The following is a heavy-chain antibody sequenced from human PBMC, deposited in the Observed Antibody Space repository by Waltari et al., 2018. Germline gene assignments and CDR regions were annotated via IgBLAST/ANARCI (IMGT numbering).Heavy chain of an antibody. CDR2: IYHSGST. Sequence: QVQLQESGPGLVKPSATLSLTCAVSGYSISSGYYRGWLRQPPGKGLEWIGSIYHSGSTYYNPSLKSRVTTSVDTSKNQFSLKLSSVTAADTAVYYCASRLIAAAEHFDYWGQGTLVTVSS. J-gene: IGHJ4*02. D-gene: IGHD6-13*01. V-gene: IGHV4-38-2*01. CDR1: GYSISSGYY. CDR3: ASRLIAAAEHFDY.